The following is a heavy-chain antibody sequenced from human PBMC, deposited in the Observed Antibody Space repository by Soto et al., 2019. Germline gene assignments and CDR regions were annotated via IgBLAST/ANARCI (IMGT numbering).Heavy chain of an antibody. CDR1: GYRFYGYW. J-gene: IGHJ4*02. CDR2: IYPGDSDT. D-gene: IGHD3-16*01. V-gene: IGHV5-51*01. Sequence: EVQLVQCGAEVKKPGESLRISCKSSGYRFYGYWIAWVRQMPGKGLEWMGIIYPGDSDTRYSRSFQGQVTISADKSTTYLHWSSLKASDTAMYYCARQEGDNRFDYWGQGTLVTVSS. CDR3: ARQEGDNRFDY.